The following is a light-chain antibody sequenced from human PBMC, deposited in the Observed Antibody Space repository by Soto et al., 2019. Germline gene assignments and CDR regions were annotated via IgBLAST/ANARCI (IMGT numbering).Light chain of an antibody. J-gene: IGLJ1*01. CDR3: CSYAGTVAYV. Sequence: QSALTQPASVSGSPGQSITISCTGTISDVGSYNLVSWYQQLPGKAPKVIICEVNKRPSGVSYRFSGSKSGNTASLTISGLQTEDEADYYCCSYAGTVAYVFGTGTKVTVL. CDR2: EVN. CDR1: ISDVGSYNL. V-gene: IGLV2-23*02.